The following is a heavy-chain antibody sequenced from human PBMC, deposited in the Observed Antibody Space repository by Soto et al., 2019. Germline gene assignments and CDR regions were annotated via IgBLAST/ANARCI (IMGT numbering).Heavy chain of an antibody. CDR2: IYYSGST. CDR3: ARHVLVPAAIGGMDV. Sequence: QVQLQESGPGLVKPSETLSLTCTVSGGSISSSSYYWGWIRQSPGKGLEWIGSIYYSGSTYYNPSLKSRVTISVDTSKNQFSLKLSSVTAADTAVYYCARHVLVPAAIGGMDVWGQGTTVTVSS. D-gene: IGHD2-2*02. V-gene: IGHV4-39*01. J-gene: IGHJ6*02. CDR1: GGSISSSSYY.